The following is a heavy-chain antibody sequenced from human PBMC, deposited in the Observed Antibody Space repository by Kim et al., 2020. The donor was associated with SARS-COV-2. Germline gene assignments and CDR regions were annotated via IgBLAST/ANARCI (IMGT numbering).Heavy chain of an antibody. V-gene: IGHV4-39*01. D-gene: IGHD5-12*01. Sequence: SETLSLTCTVSGGSISSSSYYWGRLRQPPGMGLEWFGTIYYSGSTYYNPSLKSRVTISVDTSKNQFSLKLSSVTAADTAVYYCAGHIGAGVSVVRPWGQGTLVTVSS. J-gene: IGHJ5*02. CDR2: IYYSGST. CDR3: AGHIGAGVSVVRP. CDR1: GGSISSSSYY.